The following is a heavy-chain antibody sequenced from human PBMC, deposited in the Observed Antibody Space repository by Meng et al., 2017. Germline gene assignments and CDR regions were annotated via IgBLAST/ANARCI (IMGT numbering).Heavy chain of an antibody. V-gene: IGHV3-30*01. CDR3: ARGSYYDSSGYYSVNY. D-gene: IGHD3-22*01. CDR2: ISYDGSNK. J-gene: IGHJ4*02. CDR1: GFTFSSYA. Sequence: VRMVESGGGVVRPGRSLRLSCAASGFTFSSYAMHWVRQAAGKGLEWVAVISYDGSNKYYADSVKGRFTISRDNSKNTLYLQMNSLRAEDTAVYYCARGSYYDSSGYYSVNYWGQGTLVTVSS.